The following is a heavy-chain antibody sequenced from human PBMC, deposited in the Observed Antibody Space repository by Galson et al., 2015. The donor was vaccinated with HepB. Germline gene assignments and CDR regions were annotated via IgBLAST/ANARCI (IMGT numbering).Heavy chain of an antibody. CDR2: ISRGGDTS. CDR1: GFTFTSYG. V-gene: IGHV3-23*01. J-gene: IGHJ4*02. CDR3: VRGTTAPDY. Sequence: SLRLSCAACGFTFTSYGMSWVRQAPGKGLECVSAISRGGDTSDYADSVKGRFTVSRDSSTNTQYLQMNGLRADDTAIYYCVRGTTAPDYWGQGTLVTVSS. D-gene: IGHD2/OR15-2a*01.